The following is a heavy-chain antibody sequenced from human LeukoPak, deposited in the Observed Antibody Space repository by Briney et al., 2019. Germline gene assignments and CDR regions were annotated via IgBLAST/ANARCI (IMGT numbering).Heavy chain of an antibody. V-gene: IGHV3-53*01. J-gene: IGHJ4*02. D-gene: IGHD3-22*01. CDR2: IYSGGST. CDR1: GFTVSSNY. CDR3: ARDVHDSSGYYFDY. Sequence: PGGSLRLSCAASGFTVSSNYMSWVRQAPGKGLEWVSVIYSGGSTYYADSVKGRFTISRDNSKNTLYLQMNSLRAEDTAVYYCARDVHDSSGYYFDYWGQGTLVTVSS.